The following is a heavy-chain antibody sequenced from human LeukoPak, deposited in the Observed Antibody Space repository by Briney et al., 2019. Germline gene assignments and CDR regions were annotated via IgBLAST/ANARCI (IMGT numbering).Heavy chain of an antibody. CDR3: ARDSTPITMVRGEPTY. V-gene: IGHV3-48*01. Sequence: PGGSLRLSCAASGFTFSSYSMNWVRQAPGKGLEWVSYISSSSSTIYYADSVKGRFTISRDNAKNSLYLQMNSLRAEDTAVYYCARDSTPITMVRGEPTYWGQGTLVTVSS. CDR2: ISSSSSTI. CDR1: GFTFSSYS. D-gene: IGHD3-10*01. J-gene: IGHJ4*02.